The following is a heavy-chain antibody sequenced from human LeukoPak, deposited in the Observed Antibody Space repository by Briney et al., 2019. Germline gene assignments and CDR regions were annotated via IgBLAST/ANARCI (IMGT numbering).Heavy chain of an antibody. V-gene: IGHV3-74*01. CDR1: GFSFSGHW. J-gene: IGHJ4*02. Sequence: GGSLRLSCTASGFSFSGHWMHWARQLPGKGLVWVSRISPTGSTTRYADSVKGRFTVSRDNAKNTLYLQVNNLRAEDTAVYYCARGPNSNWSGLDFWGQGTLLTVSS. CDR2: ISPTGSTT. CDR3: ARGPNSNWSGLDF. D-gene: IGHD6-6*01.